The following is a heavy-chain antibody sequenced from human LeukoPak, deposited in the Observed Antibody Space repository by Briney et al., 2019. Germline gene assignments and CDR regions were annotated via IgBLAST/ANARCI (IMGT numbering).Heavy chain of an antibody. Sequence: SETLSLTCTVSGGSISSYYRSWIRQPAGKGLEWIGRIYTSGSTNYNPSLKSRVTMSVDTSKNQFSLKLSSVTAADTAVYYCAGSVAGTGRGWFDPWGQGTLVTVSS. CDR3: AGSVAGTGRGWFDP. D-gene: IGHD6-19*01. CDR2: IYTSGST. J-gene: IGHJ5*02. CDR1: GGSISSYY. V-gene: IGHV4-4*07.